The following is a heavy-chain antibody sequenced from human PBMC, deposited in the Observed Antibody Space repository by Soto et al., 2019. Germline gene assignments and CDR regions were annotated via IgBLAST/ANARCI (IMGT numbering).Heavy chain of an antibody. V-gene: IGHV1-58*01. CDR1: GFTFTSSA. D-gene: IGHD3-10*01. CDR3: AADIRYYYGSGSFDY. Sequence: SVKVSCKASGFTFTSSAVQWVRQARGQRLEWIGWIVVGSGNTNYAQKFQERVTITRDMSTSTAYMELSSLRSEDTAVYYCAADIRYYYGSGSFDYWGQGPLVTVSS. J-gene: IGHJ4*02. CDR2: IVVGSGNT.